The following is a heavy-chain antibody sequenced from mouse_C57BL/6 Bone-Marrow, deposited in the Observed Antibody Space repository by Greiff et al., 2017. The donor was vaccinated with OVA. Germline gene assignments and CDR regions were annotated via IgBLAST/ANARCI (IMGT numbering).Heavy chain of an antibody. CDR3: TTYYGSFDYFDY. CDR2: IDPENGDT. V-gene: IGHV14-4*01. Sequence: VQLQQSGAELVRPGASVKLSCTASGFTIKDDYMHWVQQRPEQGLEWIGWIDPENGDTDYASKFQGKATITADTSSNTAYLQLSSLTSEDTAVYDCTTYYGSFDYFDYWGQGTTLTVSS. J-gene: IGHJ2*01. CDR1: GFTIKDDY. D-gene: IGHD1-1*01.